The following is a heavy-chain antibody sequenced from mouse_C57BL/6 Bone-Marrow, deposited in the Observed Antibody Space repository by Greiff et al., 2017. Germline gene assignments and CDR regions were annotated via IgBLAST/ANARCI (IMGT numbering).Heavy chain of an antibody. CDR3: AREERAFDY. D-gene: IGHD3-1*01. J-gene: IGHJ2*01. V-gene: IGHV1-81*01. CDR1: GYTFTSYG. Sequence: VQLQQSGAELARPGASVKLSCKASGYTFTSYGISWVKQRTGQGLEWIGEIYPRSGNTYYNEKLKGKATLTADKSSSTAYMELRSLTSEDSAVYFCAREERAFDYWGQGTTLTVSS. CDR2: IYPRSGNT.